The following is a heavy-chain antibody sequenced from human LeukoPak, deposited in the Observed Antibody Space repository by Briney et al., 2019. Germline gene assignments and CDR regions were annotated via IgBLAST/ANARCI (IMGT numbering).Heavy chain of an antibody. V-gene: IGHV4-59*01. Sequence: SETLSPTCTVSGGSISSYYWSWIRQPPGKGLEWIGYIYYSGSTNYNPSLKSRVTISVDTSKNQFSLKLSSVTAADTAVYYCARDYLDSSGPDAFDIWGQGTMVTVSS. J-gene: IGHJ3*02. CDR2: IYYSGST. D-gene: IGHD3-22*01. CDR1: GGSISSYY. CDR3: ARDYLDSSGPDAFDI.